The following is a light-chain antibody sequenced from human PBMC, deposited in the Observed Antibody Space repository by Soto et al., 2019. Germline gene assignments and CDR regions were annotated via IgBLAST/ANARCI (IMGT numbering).Light chain of an antibody. CDR3: SSYAGSSNV. J-gene: IGLJ1*01. CDR1: SSDVGGYNY. V-gene: IGLV2-8*01. CDR2: EVN. Sequence: QSALTQPPSASGSPGQSVAISCTGTSSDVGGYNYVSWCQQHPGKAPKLMIYEVNKRPSGVPDRFSDSKSGDTASLTVSGLQAEDEADYYCSSYAGSSNVFGTGTKV.